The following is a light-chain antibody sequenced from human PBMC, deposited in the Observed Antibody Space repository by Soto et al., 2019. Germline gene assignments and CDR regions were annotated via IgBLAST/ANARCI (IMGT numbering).Light chain of an antibody. CDR2: DAS. J-gene: IGKJ5*01. CDR3: QQRSTWPT. V-gene: IGKV3-11*01. CDR1: QSVRSH. Sequence: IVMTQSPATLSVSPGEGVTLSCRASQSVRSHLAWYQQKPGQAPRLLIYDASVRATGTPARFSGSGSGTAFTLTISSLEPEDFALYYCQQRSTWPTFGQGTRLEIK.